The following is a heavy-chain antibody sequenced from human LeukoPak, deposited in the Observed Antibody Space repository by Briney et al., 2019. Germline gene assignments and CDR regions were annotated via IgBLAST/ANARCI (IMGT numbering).Heavy chain of an antibody. J-gene: IGHJ4*02. V-gene: IGHV1-18*01. Sequence: ASVKVSCKSSGYTFSSHGFSWRRQAPGQGHEWLGWVSAHNGNTNYPQKLQGRVTMTTDTSTSTAYMELGSLRSEATDVYCCARHLGGRPFDYWGQGTLVTVSS. D-gene: IGHD1-26*01. CDR2: VSAHNGNT. CDR3: ARHLGGRPFDY. CDR1: GYTFSSHG.